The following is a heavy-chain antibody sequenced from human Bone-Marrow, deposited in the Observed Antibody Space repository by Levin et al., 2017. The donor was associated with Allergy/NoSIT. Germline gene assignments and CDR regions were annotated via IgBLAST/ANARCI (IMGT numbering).Heavy chain of an antibody. J-gene: IGHJ6*03. CDR3: ARERVEDDHGAYYYYMDV. D-gene: IGHD4-17*01. CDR2: IGYDGNNK. V-gene: IGHV3-33*01. CDR1: GFILSDYG. Sequence: PGESLKISCAASGFILSDYGMHWVRQAPGKGLEWVTVIGYDGNNKYYADSARGRFTISRDVSKNTLYLQMSSLRVEDTAVYYCARERVEDDHGAYYYYMDVWGKGTTVTVS.